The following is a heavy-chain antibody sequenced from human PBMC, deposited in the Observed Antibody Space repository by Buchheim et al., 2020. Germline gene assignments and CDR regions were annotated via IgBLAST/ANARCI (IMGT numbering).Heavy chain of an antibody. V-gene: IGHV3-7*01. D-gene: IGHD5-12*01. CDR1: GFTFSSYW. Sequence: EVQLVESGGGLVQPGGSLRLSCAASGFTFSSYWMSWVRQAPGKGLEWVANIKQDGSEKYYVDSVKGRFTISRDNSKNSLYLQMNSLRAEDTAVYYCASLFRSLVAYAHDYWGQGTL. J-gene: IGHJ4*02. CDR3: ASLFRSLVAYAHDY. CDR2: IKQDGSEK.